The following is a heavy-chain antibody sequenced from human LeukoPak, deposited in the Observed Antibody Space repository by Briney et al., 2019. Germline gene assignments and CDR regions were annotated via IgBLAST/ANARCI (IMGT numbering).Heavy chain of an antibody. Sequence: GGSLRLSCAASGFTFSSYWMTWVRQAPGKGLEWVANIKRDGSEKYYVDSVTGRFTISRDNAKNSLSLQMNSLRAEDTAVYYCARDPSLWGPAAYYFDYWARDPWSPCPQ. CDR1: GFTFSSYW. V-gene: IGHV3-7*03. CDR2: IKRDGSEK. CDR3: ARDPSLWGPAAYYFDY. D-gene: IGHD3-16*01. J-gene: IGHJ4*02.